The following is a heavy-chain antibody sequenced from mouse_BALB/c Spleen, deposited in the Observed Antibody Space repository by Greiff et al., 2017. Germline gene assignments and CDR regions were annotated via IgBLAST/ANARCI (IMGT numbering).Heavy chain of an antibody. D-gene: IGHD1-2*01. Sequence: EVQLVESGGGLVQPGGSRKLSCAASGFTFSDYGMAWVRQAPGKGPEWVAFISNLAYSIYYADTVTGRFTISRENAKNTLYLEMSSLRSEDTAMYYCARVLLRPYWYFDVWGAGTTVTVSS. CDR3: ARVLLRPYWYFDV. J-gene: IGHJ1*01. V-gene: IGHV5-15*02. CDR2: ISNLAYSI. CDR1: GFTFSDYG.